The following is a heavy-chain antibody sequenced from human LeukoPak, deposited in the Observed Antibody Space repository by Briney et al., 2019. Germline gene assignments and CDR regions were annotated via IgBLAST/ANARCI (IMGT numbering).Heavy chain of an antibody. CDR3: ARHRQYNFDS. CDR2: INQDGSEK. J-gene: IGHJ4*02. V-gene: IGHV3-7*03. CDR1: GFTFTSYW. Sequence: GGSLRLSCAASGFTFTSYWMTWVRQAPEKGLEWVANINQDGSEKWFVDSVGGRFTISRDNAKSSVYLQMNSLRAEDTALYYCARHRQYNFDSWGQGTLVTVSS. D-gene: IGHD5-24*01.